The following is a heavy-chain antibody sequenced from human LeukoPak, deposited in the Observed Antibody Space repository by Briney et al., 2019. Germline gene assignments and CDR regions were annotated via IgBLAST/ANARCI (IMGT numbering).Heavy chain of an antibody. CDR3: ARDREAARPGWFDP. J-gene: IGHJ5*02. CDR2: INPNSGDT. CDR1: GYTFTGYS. V-gene: IGHV1-2*02. Sequence: ASVMVSCKASGYTFTGYSMHWVRQAPGQGLEWMGWINPNSGDTNYAQKFQDRVTLTRDTSINTAYMELTNLKSDDTAVYYCARDREAARPGWFDPWGQGTLVTVSS. D-gene: IGHD6-6*01.